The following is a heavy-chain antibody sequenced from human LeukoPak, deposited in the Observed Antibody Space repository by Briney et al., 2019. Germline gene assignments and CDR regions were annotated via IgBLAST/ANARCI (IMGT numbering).Heavy chain of an antibody. CDR2: IIHSGST. V-gene: IGHV4-34*12. CDR3: AREGVTTVTTARSGIDY. CDR1: GGSFSGYY. D-gene: IGHD4-17*01. Sequence: SETLSLTCAVYGGSFSGYYWSWIRQPPGKGLEWIGEIIHSGSTNYNPSLKSRVTISVDTSKNQFSLKLSSVTAADTAVDYCAREGVTTVTTARSGIDYWGQGTLVSVSS. J-gene: IGHJ4*02.